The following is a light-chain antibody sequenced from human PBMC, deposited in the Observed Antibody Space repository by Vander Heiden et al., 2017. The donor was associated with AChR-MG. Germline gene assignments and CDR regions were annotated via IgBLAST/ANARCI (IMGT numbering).Light chain of an antibody. CDR1: QRLLYTNGYNY. Sequence: DNVMTQSPLSLPVTPGEPASISCRSSQRLLYTNGYNYLDWYLQKPGQSPHLLIYLGSNRASGVPDRFSGSGSGTDFTLKISRVEAEDVGVYYCMQALQTPYTFGQGTKLEIK. J-gene: IGKJ2*01. CDR2: LGS. V-gene: IGKV2-28*01. CDR3: MQALQTPYT.